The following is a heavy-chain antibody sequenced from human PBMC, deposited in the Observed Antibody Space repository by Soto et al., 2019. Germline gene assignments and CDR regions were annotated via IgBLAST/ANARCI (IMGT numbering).Heavy chain of an antibody. J-gene: IGHJ4*02. CDR3: ARDRLARGIPVAGRIDY. V-gene: IGHV3-21*01. D-gene: IGHD6-19*01. Sequence: GGSLRLFCAASGFIFSQYSMNWVRQAPGKGLEWVSSISSTGALMYYADSVKGRFTISRDDADNSLYLQMNSLRVEDTAVYYCARDRLARGIPVAGRIDYWGQGALVTVSS. CDR1: GFIFSQYS. CDR2: ISSTGALM.